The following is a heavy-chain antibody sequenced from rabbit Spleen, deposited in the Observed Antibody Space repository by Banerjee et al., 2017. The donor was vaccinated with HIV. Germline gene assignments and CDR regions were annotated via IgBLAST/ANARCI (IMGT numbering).Heavy chain of an antibody. CDR2: AYAGSSGST. CDR1: VFSFTSGYD. CDR3: ARDTSSSFSSYGMDL. Sequence: LTCKASVFSFTSGYDMCWVRQAPGKGLEWVACAYAGSSGSTYSATWAKGRFTISKTSSTTVTLQMTSLTAADTATYFCARDTSSSFSSYGMDLWGQGTLVTVS. V-gene: IGHV1S40*01. J-gene: IGHJ3*01. D-gene: IGHD1-1*01.